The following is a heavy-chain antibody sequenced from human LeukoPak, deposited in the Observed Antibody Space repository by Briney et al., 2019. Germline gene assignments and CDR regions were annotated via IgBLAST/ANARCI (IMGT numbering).Heavy chain of an antibody. CDR3: ARARLCSGGSCQYYYYYYMDV. J-gene: IGHJ6*03. Sequence: PSETLSLTCTVSGGSISSYYWSWIRQPPGKGRGGIGNINYGGSTNYNPSLKSRVTISVDTSKNQFSLKLSSVTAADTAVYYCARARLCSGGSCQYYYYYYMDVWGKGTTVTVSS. CDR2: INYGGST. V-gene: IGHV4-59*01. CDR1: GGSISSYY. D-gene: IGHD2-15*01.